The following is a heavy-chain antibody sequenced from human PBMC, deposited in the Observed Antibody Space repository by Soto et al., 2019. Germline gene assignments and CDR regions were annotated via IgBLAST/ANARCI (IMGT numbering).Heavy chain of an antibody. CDR1: GYTFTSYD. V-gene: IGHV1-8*01. CDR2: MNPNSGNT. D-gene: IGHD4-4*01. J-gene: IGHJ6*03. Sequence: ASVKVSCKASGYTFTSYDINWVRQATGQGLEWMGWMNPNSGNTGYAQKFQGRVTMTRNTSISTAYMELSSLRSEDTAVYYCARGGDYSNFYYYYYMDVWGKGTTVTVSS. CDR3: ARGGDYSNFYYYYYMDV.